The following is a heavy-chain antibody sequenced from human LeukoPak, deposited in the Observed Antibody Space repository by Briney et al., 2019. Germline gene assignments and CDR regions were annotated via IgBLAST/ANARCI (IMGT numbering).Heavy chain of an antibody. Sequence: GESLKISCKTSGYSFTTYWIAWVRQMPGKGLEWMGIIYPGDSDTRYNPSFQGQITISAEKSISTAYLQWNSLKASDTAMYYCARPLGYCSRTSCYDAFDIWGQGTMVTVSS. CDR3: ARPLGYCSRTSCYDAFDI. V-gene: IGHV5-51*01. J-gene: IGHJ3*02. CDR1: GYSFTTYW. CDR2: IYPGDSDT. D-gene: IGHD2-2*01.